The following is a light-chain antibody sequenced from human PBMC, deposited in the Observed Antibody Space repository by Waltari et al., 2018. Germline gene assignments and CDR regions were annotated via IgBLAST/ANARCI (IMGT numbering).Light chain of an antibody. CDR1: QSVSSN. V-gene: IGKV3-15*01. J-gene: IGKJ4*01. Sequence: EIVMTQSPATLSVSPGDTATVSCRASQSVSSNFAWYQQKPGQAPRLLIYGASTRAAGIPARFSGSGSGTEFTLTISSMLSEDFAVYYCQQYNNWPPQLTFGGGTKVEIK. CDR2: GAS. CDR3: QQYNNWPPQLT.